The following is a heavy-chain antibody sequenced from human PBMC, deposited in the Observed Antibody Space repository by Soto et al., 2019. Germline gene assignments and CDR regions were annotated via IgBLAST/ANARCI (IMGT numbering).Heavy chain of an antibody. CDR1: GGTFSSYA. CDR2: INASGGSS. Sequence: ASVKVSCKASGGTFSSYAISWVRQAPGQGLEWMGIINASGGSSKYAQKFQDRVTMTRDTSTSAVYMELSSLRSEDTAVYYCASYDYDSSGYSYFQQWGQGTLVTVSS. CDR3: ASYDYDSSGYSYFQQ. J-gene: IGHJ1*01. D-gene: IGHD3-22*01. V-gene: IGHV1-46*01.